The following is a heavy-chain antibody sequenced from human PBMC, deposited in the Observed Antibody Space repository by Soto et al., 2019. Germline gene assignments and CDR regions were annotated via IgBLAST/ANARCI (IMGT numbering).Heavy chain of an antibody. Sequence: QVQLVQSGGEVKKPGASVTVSCKASGYTFINYHITWVRQAPGQGLEWMXWIXTYNGMTDYAQRFQGRVTMTRDTXXXXXXXXXXXXXXXXXXXXXXXXXXXXXXXXXWGQGXXVTVXS. V-gene: IGHV1-18*01. CDR1: GYTFINYH. CDR3: XXXXXXXXXXX. J-gene: IGHJ4*02. CDR2: IXTYNGMT.